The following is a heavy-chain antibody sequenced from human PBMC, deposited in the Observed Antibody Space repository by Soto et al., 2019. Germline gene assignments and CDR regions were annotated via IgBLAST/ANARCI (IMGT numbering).Heavy chain of an antibody. CDR1: GYSFTSYW. V-gene: IGHV5-10-1*01. D-gene: IGHD2-8*01. CDR3: ARHAIGYCTNGVCSYYYYGMDV. Sequence: PGESLKISCKGSGYSFTSYWISWVRQMPGKGLEWMGRIDPSDSYTNYSPSFQGHVTISADKSISTAYLQWSSLKASDTAMYYCARHAIGYCTNGVCSYYYYGMDVWGQGTTVTVSS. J-gene: IGHJ6*02. CDR2: IDPSDSYT.